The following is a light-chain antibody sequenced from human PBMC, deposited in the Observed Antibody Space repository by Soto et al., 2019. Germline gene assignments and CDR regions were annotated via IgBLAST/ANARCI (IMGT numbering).Light chain of an antibody. CDR1: ESIGSW. Sequence: DIQMTQSPSTLSASVGDRVTITCRASESIGSWLAWYQQKPGKAPKILIYDASTLESGVPSRFSGSGSETDFTLTITSLQPDDFATYYCQQHNTYRTFGQGTKVDIK. V-gene: IGKV1-5*01. CDR3: QQHNTYRT. J-gene: IGKJ1*01. CDR2: DAS.